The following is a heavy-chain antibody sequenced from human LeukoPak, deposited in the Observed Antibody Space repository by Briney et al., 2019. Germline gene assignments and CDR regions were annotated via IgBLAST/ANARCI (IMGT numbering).Heavy chain of an antibody. CDR1: GFTFSSYA. V-gene: IGHV3-23*01. CDR3: AKVGGYDGGAFDY. CDR2: ISGSGGST. Sequence: TGGSLRLSCAASGFTFSSYAMSWVRQAPGKGLEWVSAISGSGGSTYYADSVKGRFTISRDNSKNTLYLQMNGLRAEDTAVYYCAKVGGYDGGAFDYWGQGTLVTVSS. J-gene: IGHJ4*02. D-gene: IGHD5-12*01.